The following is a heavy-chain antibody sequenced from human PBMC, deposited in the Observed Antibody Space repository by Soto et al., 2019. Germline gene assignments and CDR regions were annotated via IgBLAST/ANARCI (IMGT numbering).Heavy chain of an antibody. J-gene: IGHJ4*02. Sequence: GGSLRLSCAASGFTFSSYAMSWVRQAPGKGLEWASAISGSGGSTYYADSVKGRFTISRDNSKNTLYLQMNSLRAEDTAVYYCAKDSPEYCSSTSCYEDYWGQGTLVTVSS. CDR3: AKDSPEYCSSTSCYEDY. CDR1: GFTFSSYA. V-gene: IGHV3-23*01. CDR2: ISGSGGST. D-gene: IGHD2-2*01.